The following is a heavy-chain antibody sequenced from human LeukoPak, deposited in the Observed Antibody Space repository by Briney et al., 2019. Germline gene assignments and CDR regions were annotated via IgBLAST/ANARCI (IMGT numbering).Heavy chain of an antibody. CDR2: IYYSGST. D-gene: IGHD6-19*01. Sequence: SETLSLTCTDSGGSISSGDYYWSWIRQPPGKGLEWIGYIYYSGSTYYNPSLKSRVTISVDTSKNQFSLKLSSVTAADTAVYYCAREQWLVPHYFDYWGRGTLVTVSS. V-gene: IGHV4-30-4*02. CDR3: AREQWLVPHYFDY. CDR1: GGSISSGDYY. J-gene: IGHJ4*02.